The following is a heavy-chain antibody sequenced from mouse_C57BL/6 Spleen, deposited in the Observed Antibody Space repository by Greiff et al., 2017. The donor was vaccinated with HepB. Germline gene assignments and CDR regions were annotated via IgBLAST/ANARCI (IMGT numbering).Heavy chain of an antibody. CDR1: GYTFTSYW. J-gene: IGHJ2*01. Sequence: VQLQEPGAELVKPGASVKLSCKASGYTFTSYWMQWVKQRPGQGLEWIGEIDPSDSYTNYNQKFKGKATLTVDTSSSTAYMQLSSLTSEDSAVYYCVIYYYGSSYDYFDYWGQGTTLTVSS. V-gene: IGHV1-50*01. D-gene: IGHD1-1*01. CDR2: IDPSDSYT. CDR3: VIYYYGSSYDYFDY.